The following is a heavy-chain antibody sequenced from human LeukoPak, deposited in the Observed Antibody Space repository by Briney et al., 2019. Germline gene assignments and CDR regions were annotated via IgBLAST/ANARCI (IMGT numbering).Heavy chain of an antibody. D-gene: IGHD3-16*01. CDR3: AKDRRMMSAYYGMDV. J-gene: IGHJ6*02. V-gene: IGHV3-30*18. Sequence: GGSLRLSCEASGFTSFNYGVHWVRQAPGKGLEWVSLISYDGGNQKYADSVKGRFTISRDNSKNTVYLQLNSLRAEDTAVYYCAKDRRMMSAYYGMDVWGQGTTVIVSS. CDR2: ISYDGGNQ. CDR1: GFTSFNYG.